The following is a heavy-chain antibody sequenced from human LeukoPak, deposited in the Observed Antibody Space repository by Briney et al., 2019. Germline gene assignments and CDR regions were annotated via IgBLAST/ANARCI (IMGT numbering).Heavy chain of an antibody. V-gene: IGHV3-23*01. J-gene: IGHJ4*02. CDR1: GFTFNIYA. Sequence: TGGSLRLSCAASGFTFNIYAMSWVRQAPWERLQWVSGISDSGGNTYYADSVRGRFTISRDNSKNTLYLQMNSLRAEDTAVYYCARHRSSWLIDYWGQGTLVTVSS. D-gene: IGHD6-6*01. CDR2: ISDSGGNT. CDR3: ARHRSSWLIDY.